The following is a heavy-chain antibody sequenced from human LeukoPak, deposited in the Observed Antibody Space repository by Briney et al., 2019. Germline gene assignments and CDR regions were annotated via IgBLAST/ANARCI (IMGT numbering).Heavy chain of an antibody. D-gene: IGHD3-22*01. Sequence: AASVKVSCKASGYTFTGYYMHWVRQAPGQGLEWMGRINPNSGGTNYAQKFQGRVTMTRDTSISTAYMELSRLRSDDTAVYYCAREGGYDSSGYYYGSLVYWGQGTLVTVSS. CDR2: INPNSGGT. J-gene: IGHJ4*02. V-gene: IGHV1-2*06. CDR3: AREGGYDSSGYYYGSLVY. CDR1: GYTFTGYY.